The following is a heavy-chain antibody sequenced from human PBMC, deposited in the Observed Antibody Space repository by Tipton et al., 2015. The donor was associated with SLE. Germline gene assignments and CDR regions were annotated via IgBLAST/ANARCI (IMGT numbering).Heavy chain of an antibody. V-gene: IGHV3-23*03. CDR3: ATRPSDRDRGPLDY. CDR1: GLTSSTHA. CDR2: IYRGGNT. J-gene: IGHJ4*02. D-gene: IGHD2-21*02. Sequence: SLRLSCAASGLTSSTHAMTWVRQAPGKGLEWVSVIYRGGNTYYVDSVRGRFTISRDTSKSTLYLQMNSLRPEDTAVYYCATRPSDRDRGPLDYWGQGTLVTVSS.